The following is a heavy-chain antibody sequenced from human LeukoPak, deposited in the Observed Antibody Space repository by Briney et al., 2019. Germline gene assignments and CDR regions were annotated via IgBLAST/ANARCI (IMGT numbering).Heavy chain of an antibody. CDR1: GFTFSSYG. Sequence: PGGSLRLSCAASGFTFSSYGMHWVRQAPGKGLEWVAVISYDGSNKYYADSVKGRFTISRDNSKNTLYLQMNSLRAEDTAVYYCAKGKAEMATITADLDYWSQGTLVTVSS. V-gene: IGHV3-30*18. J-gene: IGHJ4*02. CDR3: AKGKAEMATITADLDY. CDR2: ISYDGSNK. D-gene: IGHD5-24*01.